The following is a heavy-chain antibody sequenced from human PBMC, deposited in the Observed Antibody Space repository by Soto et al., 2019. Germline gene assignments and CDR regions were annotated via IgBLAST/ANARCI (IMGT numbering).Heavy chain of an antibody. CDR2: INAGNGNT. V-gene: IGHV1-3*05. D-gene: IGHD2-2*01. J-gene: IGHJ4*02. Sequence: QVQLVQSGAEEKKPGASVKVSCKASGCTFTSYAMHWVRQAPGQRLEWMGWINAGNGNTKYSQKFQGRVTITRDTSASTAYMELSSLRSEDTAVYYCARGASADMYYFDYWGQGTLVTVSS. CDR3: ARGASADMYYFDY. CDR1: GCTFTSYA.